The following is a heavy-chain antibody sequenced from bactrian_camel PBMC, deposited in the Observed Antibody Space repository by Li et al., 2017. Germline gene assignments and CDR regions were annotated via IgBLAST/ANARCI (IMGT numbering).Heavy chain of an antibody. Sequence: VPLVESGGALVQPGGSLRLSCAASGSTFSTYIVYWVRQAPGKGLEWVSTINSFGATTYYADSVKGRFTISQDKDKNTVDLQMNSLQPEDTAMYYCNLLCWDPTSREQHYWGRGTQVTVS. CDR1: GSTFSTYI. CDR2: INSFGATT. D-gene: IGHD5*01. V-gene: IGHV3S40*01. J-gene: IGHJ4*01. CDR3: NLLCWDPTSREQHY.